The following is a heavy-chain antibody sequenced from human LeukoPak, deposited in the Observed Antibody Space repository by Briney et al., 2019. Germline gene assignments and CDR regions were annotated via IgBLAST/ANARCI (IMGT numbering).Heavy chain of an antibody. Sequence: SETLSLTCAVSGGSISSGGYSWSWIRQPPGKGLEWIGYIYHSGSTYYNPSLKSRVTISVDRSKNQFSLKLSFVTAADTAVYYCARASYNWNDAHYFDYWGQGTLVTVSS. CDR3: ARASYNWNDAHYFDY. V-gene: IGHV4-30-2*01. CDR2: IYHSGST. J-gene: IGHJ4*02. D-gene: IGHD1-20*01. CDR1: GGSISSGGYS.